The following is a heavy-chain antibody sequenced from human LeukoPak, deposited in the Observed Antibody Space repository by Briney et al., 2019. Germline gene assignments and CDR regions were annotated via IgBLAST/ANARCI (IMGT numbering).Heavy chain of an antibody. Sequence: SGGSLRLSCAASGFTFDDYAMHWVRQAPGKGLEWVSGISWNSGSIGYADSVKGRFTISRDNAKNSLYLQMNSLRAEDTALYYCAKSHWSTVKHAYFDYWGQGTLVTVSS. CDR1: GFTFDDYA. CDR3: AKSHWSTVKHAYFDY. D-gene: IGHD4-17*01. CDR2: ISWNSGSI. J-gene: IGHJ4*02. V-gene: IGHV3-9*01.